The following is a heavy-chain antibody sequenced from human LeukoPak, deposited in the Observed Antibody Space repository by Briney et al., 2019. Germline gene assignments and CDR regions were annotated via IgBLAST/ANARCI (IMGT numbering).Heavy chain of an antibody. CDR1: GFTFSSYG. CDR2: IWYDGSNK. Sequence: GGSLRLSCAASGFTFSSYGMHWVRQAPGKGLEWVAVIWYDGSNKYYADSVKGRFTISSDNSKNTLYLQMNSLRAEDTAVYYCARGNGYYYRYFDYWGQGTLVTVSS. V-gene: IGHV3-33*01. D-gene: IGHD3-22*01. CDR3: ARGNGYYYRYFDY. J-gene: IGHJ4*02.